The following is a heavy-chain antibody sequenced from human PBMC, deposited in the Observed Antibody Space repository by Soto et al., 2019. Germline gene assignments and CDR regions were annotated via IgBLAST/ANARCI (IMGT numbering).Heavy chain of an antibody. D-gene: IGHD2-8*01. V-gene: IGHV4-4*02. J-gene: IGHJ5*02. CDR2: VYNSGTT. Sequence: ADTLSLTYCVSVDSVSSGNCWIWVRESPGKGLECIGEVYNSGTTNYNPSLTGRVTISVDKSKNQFSLQLTSVTAADTAVYYCARLTGFFTIYPFDPWSQGTLVTVSS. CDR1: VDSVSSGNC. CDR3: ARLTGFFTIYPFDP.